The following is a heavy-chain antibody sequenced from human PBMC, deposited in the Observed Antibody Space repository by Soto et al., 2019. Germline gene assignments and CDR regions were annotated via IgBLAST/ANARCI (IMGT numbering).Heavy chain of an antibody. V-gene: IGHV3-23*01. Sequence: PGGSLRLSCAASGFTFSSYAMSWVRQAPWKGLEWVSAISGSGGSTYYADSVKGRFTIFRDNSRNTLYLQMNSLRAEDTAVYYCAKDLSSSWSTEYFQHWGQGTLVTVSS. CDR3: AKDLSSSWSTEYFQH. CDR2: ISGSGGST. J-gene: IGHJ1*01. CDR1: GFTFSSYA. D-gene: IGHD6-13*01.